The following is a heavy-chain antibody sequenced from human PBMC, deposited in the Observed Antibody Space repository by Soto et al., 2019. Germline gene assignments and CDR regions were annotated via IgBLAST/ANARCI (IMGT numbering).Heavy chain of an antibody. CDR3: ARDYNIADFWSGPSYYYYGMDV. Sequence: PGGSLRLSCAASGFTFSDYYMSWIRQAPGKGLEWVSYISSSSSYTNYADSVKGRFTISRDNAKNSLYLQMNSLRAEDTAVYYCARDYNIADFWSGPSYYYYGMDVWGQGTTVTVSS. J-gene: IGHJ6*02. CDR1: GFTFSDYY. V-gene: IGHV3-11*05. CDR2: ISSSSSYT. D-gene: IGHD3-3*01.